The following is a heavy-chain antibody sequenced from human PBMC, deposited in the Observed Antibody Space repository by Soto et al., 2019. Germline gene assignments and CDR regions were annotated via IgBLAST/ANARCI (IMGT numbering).Heavy chain of an antibody. CDR1: GLTFANYA. CDR2: ISGRGVST. Sequence: GGSLRLSCAASGLTFANYAMSWVRQAPGKGLEWVSGISGRGVSTYYADAGKGRFTISRDNSKNTVYLRMNGLRAEDTALYYCATRNYYSSGDYYFYYFDYWGQGTLVTVSS. J-gene: IGHJ4*02. D-gene: IGHD3-22*01. V-gene: IGHV3-23*01. CDR3: ATRNYYSSGDYYFYYFDY.